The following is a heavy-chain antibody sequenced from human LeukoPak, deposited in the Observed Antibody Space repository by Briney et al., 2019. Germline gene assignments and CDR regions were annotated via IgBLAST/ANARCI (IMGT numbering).Heavy chain of an antibody. Sequence: ASVKVSCKASGYTFTDYYMHWVRQAPGQGLEWMGWINPNSGGTNYAQKFQGRVTMTRDTSISTAYMELSRLRSDDTAVYYCARERPAGYSSSWPGFDPWGQGTLVTVSS. J-gene: IGHJ5*02. D-gene: IGHD6-13*01. CDR2: INPNSGGT. CDR3: ARERPAGYSSSWPGFDP. V-gene: IGHV1-2*02. CDR1: GYTFTDYY.